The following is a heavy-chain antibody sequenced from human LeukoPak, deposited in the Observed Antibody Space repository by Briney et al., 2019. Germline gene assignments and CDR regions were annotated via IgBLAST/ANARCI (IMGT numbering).Heavy chain of an antibody. CDR2: IRYDGSNK. Sequence: GGSLRLSCAASGFTFSSYGMHWVRQAPGKGLEWVAFIRYDGSNKYYADSVKGRFTISRDNSKNTLYLQMNSPRAEDTAVYYCAQAGYCSGGSCYPDYWGQGTLVTVSS. J-gene: IGHJ4*02. CDR1: GFTFSSYG. CDR3: AQAGYCSGGSCYPDY. D-gene: IGHD2-15*01. V-gene: IGHV3-30*02.